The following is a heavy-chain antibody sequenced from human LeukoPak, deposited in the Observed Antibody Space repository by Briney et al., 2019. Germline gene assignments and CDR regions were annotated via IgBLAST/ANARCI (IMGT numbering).Heavy chain of an antibody. CDR2: IYYSGST. CDR1: GGSISSYY. J-gene: IGHJ4*02. D-gene: IGHD5-18*01. CDR3: ARRIPAGYSYDY. Sequence: SETLSLTCTVSGGSISSYYWSWIRQPPGKGLEWIGYIYYSGSTNYNPSLKSRVTISADTSKNQFSLKLSSVTAADTAVYYCARRIPAGYSYDYWGQGTLVTVSS. V-gene: IGHV4-59*08.